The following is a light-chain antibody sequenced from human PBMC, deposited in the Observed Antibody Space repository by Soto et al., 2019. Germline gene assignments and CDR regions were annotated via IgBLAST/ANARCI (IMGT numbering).Light chain of an antibody. V-gene: IGKV1-39*01. J-gene: IGKJ1*01. CDR1: QSISTY. Sequence: DIQMTQSPSSLSASVGDRVTISCRASQSISTYLNWYQQIPGKAPKLVIYTASSLQSGVPSTFSGRGSGTDFTLPISSLQPEDFATYYCQQGYSTPRTFGQGPKVAMK. CDR3: QQGYSTPRT. CDR2: TAS.